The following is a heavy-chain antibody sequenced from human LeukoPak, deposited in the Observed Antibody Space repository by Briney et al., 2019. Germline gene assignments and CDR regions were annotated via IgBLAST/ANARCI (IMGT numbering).Heavy chain of an antibody. J-gene: IGHJ5*02. CDR1: GYSFTCYW. CDR3: ARQGGGKFDP. Sequence: GESLKISCKCSGYSFTCYWIGLVRQMPGKVLEWMGIIYPGDSDSRYSPSSPGQVTISADKSISTAYQQRTSLTASDTATNCCARQGGGKFDPWGQGNLVTVSS. D-gene: IGHD3-16*01. V-gene: IGHV5-51*01. CDR2: IYPGDSDS.